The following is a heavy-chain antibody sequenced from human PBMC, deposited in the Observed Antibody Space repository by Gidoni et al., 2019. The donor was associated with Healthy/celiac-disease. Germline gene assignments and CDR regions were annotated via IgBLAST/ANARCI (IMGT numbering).Heavy chain of an antibody. D-gene: IGHD3-16*01. CDR3: ARDLWDYYYGMDV. CDR1: GVTFSTYC. V-gene: IGHV3-33*01. Sequence: QVQLVESGGGVVQHGRSMRLSCAESGVTFSTYCMHWVRPAPGKGLDWVAVICDDGSNKYYADSVKGRFTISRDKSKNTLYLQMNSLRAEDTAVYYCARDLWDYYYGMDVWGQGTTVTVSS. J-gene: IGHJ6*02. CDR2: ICDDGSNK.